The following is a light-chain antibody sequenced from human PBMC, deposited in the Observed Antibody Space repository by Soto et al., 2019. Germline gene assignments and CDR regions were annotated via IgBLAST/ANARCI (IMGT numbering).Light chain of an antibody. Sequence: DIQMTQSPSSLSASVGDRVTITCQASQDISNFLSWYQQKPGRAPKLLIYDASNLKTGVPSRFRGSGSGTDFTITISTLQPEDIATYYCQQYDNLPFTFGPGTKVDIK. CDR3: QQYDNLPFT. J-gene: IGKJ3*01. CDR2: DAS. V-gene: IGKV1-33*01. CDR1: QDISNF.